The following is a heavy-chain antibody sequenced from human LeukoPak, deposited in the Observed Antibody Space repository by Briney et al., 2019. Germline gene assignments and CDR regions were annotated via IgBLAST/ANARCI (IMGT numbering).Heavy chain of an antibody. D-gene: IGHD6-13*01. CDR2: IYYSGST. V-gene: IGHV4-59*01. CDR1: GGSISSYY. CDR3: ARVGYSSSWYFGNWFDP. J-gene: IGHJ5*02. Sequence: KASETLSLTCTVSGGSISSYYWSWIRQPPGKGLEWIGYIYYSGSTNYNPSLKSRVTISVDTSKNQFSLKLSSVTAADTAVYYCARVGYSSSWYFGNWFDPWGQGTLVTVSS.